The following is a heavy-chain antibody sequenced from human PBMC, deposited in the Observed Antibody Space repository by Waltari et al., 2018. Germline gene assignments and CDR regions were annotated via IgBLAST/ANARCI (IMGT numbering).Heavy chain of an antibody. Sequence: QVQLQESGPGLVKPSQTLSLTCTVSGGSIRSGNYYWSWHRQPAGKGLEWIGRIYSSGSTNYNPSLKSRVTISVDTSKNQFSLKLTSVTAADTAVYYCARDHSSSWYGWFDPWGQGTLVTVSS. CDR2: IYSSGST. CDR3: ARDHSSSWYGWFDP. V-gene: IGHV4-61*02. J-gene: IGHJ5*02. D-gene: IGHD6-13*01. CDR1: GGSIRSGNYY.